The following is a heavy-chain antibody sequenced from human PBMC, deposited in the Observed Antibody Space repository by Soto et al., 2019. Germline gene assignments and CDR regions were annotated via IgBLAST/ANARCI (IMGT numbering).Heavy chain of an antibody. CDR3: ASIGASYKDSSSNLVDP. Sequence: TSETLSLTCTVSGGSISSSSYYWGWIRQPPGKGLEWIGSIYYSGSTYYNPSLKSRVTISVDTSKNQFSLKLSSVTAADTAVYYCASIGASYKDSSSNLVDPWGQGTLVNVSS. D-gene: IGHD6-6*01. CDR2: IYYSGST. J-gene: IGHJ5*02. CDR1: GGSISSSSYY. V-gene: IGHV4-39*01.